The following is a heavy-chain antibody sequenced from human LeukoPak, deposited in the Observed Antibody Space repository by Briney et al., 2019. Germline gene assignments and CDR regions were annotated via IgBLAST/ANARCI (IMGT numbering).Heavy chain of an antibody. CDR2: ISYDGSNK. J-gene: IGHJ3*02. CDR3: AKDSGSYSDAFDI. Sequence: GGSLRLSCAASGLTFNNYAMSWVRQAPGKGLEWVAVISYDGSNKYYADSVKGRFTISRDNSKNTLYLQMNSLRAEDTAVYYCAKDSGSYSDAFDIWGQGTMVTVSS. D-gene: IGHD1-26*01. V-gene: IGHV3-30*18. CDR1: GLTFNNYA.